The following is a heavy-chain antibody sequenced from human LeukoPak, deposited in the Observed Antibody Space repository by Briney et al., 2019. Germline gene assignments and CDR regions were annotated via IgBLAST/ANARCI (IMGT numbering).Heavy chain of an antibody. CDR2: INEDGSTI. CDR1: GFTLSSYW. D-gene: IGHD6-13*01. J-gene: IGHJ4*02. Sequence: GGSLRLSCAASGFTLSSYWMHWVRQAPGKGLVWVSRINEDGSTINYADSVRGRFTISRDIAKDTLYLQMNSLRPEDTAVYYCARETPGVGYSSHWGQGTLVTVSS. CDR3: ARETPGVGYSSH. V-gene: IGHV3-74*01.